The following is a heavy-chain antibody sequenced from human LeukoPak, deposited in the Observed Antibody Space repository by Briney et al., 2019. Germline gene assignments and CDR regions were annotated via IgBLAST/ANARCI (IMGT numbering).Heavy chain of an antibody. CDR3: ARGLRTYSYGYHTTNWFDP. J-gene: IGHJ5*02. D-gene: IGHD5-18*01. CDR1: GGSLSGYY. Sequence: PSETLSLTCAVYGGSLSGYYWSWIRQPPGKGLEWIREINHSGSTNYNPSLKSRVTISVDTSKNQFSLKLSSVTAADTAVYYCARGLRTYSYGYHTTNWFDPWGQGTLVTVSS. V-gene: IGHV4-34*01. CDR2: INHSGST.